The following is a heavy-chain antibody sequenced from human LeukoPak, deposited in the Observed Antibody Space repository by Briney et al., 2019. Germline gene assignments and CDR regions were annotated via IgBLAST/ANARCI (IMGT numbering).Heavy chain of an antibody. CDR2: INHSGST. V-gene: IGHV4-34*01. Sequence: SETLSLTCAVYGGSFSGYYWSWIRQPPGKGLEWIGEINHSGSTNYNPSLKSRVTISVDTPKNQFPLKLSSVTAADTAVYYCARGRGRHIVVVTATSAYYYGMDVWGQGTTVTVSS. CDR1: GGSFSGYY. CDR3: ARGRGRHIVVVTATSAYYYGMDV. J-gene: IGHJ6*02. D-gene: IGHD2-21*02.